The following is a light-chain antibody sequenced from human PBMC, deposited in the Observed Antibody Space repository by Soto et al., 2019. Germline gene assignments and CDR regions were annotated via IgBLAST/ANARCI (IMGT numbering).Light chain of an antibody. CDR3: QQSYSTPPT. V-gene: IGKV1-39*01. J-gene: IGKJ4*01. CDR2: AAS. CDR1: QSVLYSSNNKNY. Sequence: DIVMTQSPDSLAVSLGERATINCKSSQSVLYSSNNKNYLNWYQQKPGKAPKLLIYAASSLQSGVPSRFIGSGSGTDFTLTISSLQPEDFATYYCQQSYSTPPTFGGGTKVDIK.